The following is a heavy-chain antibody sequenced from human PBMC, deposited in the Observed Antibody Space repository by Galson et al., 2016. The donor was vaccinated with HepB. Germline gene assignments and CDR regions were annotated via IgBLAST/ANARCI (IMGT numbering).Heavy chain of an antibody. CDR3: ARDINLYDSSGYYYDPSRNADY. V-gene: IGHV3-7*01. CDR1: GISFSTKW. Sequence: SLRLSCAASGISFSTKWMSWVRQAPGKGLEWVANIKQDGSERYYVDSVKGRFTISRDNSKNSLYLQMNSLRAEDTAVYYCARDINLYDSSGYYYDPSRNADYWGQGTLVTVSS. J-gene: IGHJ4*02. D-gene: IGHD3-22*01. CDR2: IKQDGSER.